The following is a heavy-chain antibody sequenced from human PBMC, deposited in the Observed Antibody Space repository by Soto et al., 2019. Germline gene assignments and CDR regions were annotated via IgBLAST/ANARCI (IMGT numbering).Heavy chain of an antibody. Sequence: QVQQLESGPGLVKPWDTLSLTCTVSGAYVSDFSWSWIRQPAGKGLEWIGRITVNGITQYTPSFRSRVTMSMDTSRNQFSLNLQSGTAADTALYYCARESGENWTYEAHWGQGPLFTVSS. V-gene: IGHV4-4*07. J-gene: IGHJ1*01. CDR2: ITVNGIT. D-gene: IGHD1-7*01. CDR1: GAYVSDFS. CDR3: ARESGENWTYEAH.